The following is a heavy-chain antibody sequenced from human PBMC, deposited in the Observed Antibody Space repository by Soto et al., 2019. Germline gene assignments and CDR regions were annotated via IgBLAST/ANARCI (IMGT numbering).Heavy chain of an antibody. J-gene: IGHJ6*02. CDR1: GGSISSGGYY. D-gene: IGHD2-2*01. V-gene: IGHV4-31*03. CDR2: IYYSGST. Sequence: QVQRQESGPGLVKPSQTLSLTCTVSGGSISSGGYYWSWIRQHPGKGLEWIGYIYYSGSTYYNPSLKSRVTISVDTSKNQFSLKLSSVTAADTAVYYCAREKGWYCSSTSCQYGVDYYYYGMDVWGQGTTVTVSS. CDR3: AREKGWYCSSTSCQYGVDYYYYGMDV.